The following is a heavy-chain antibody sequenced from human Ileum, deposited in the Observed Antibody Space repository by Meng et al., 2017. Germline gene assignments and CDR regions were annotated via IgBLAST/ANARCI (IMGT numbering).Heavy chain of an antibody. D-gene: IGHD3-10*01. CDR1: GGSFSGYY. Sequence: QVQLQQWGAGLLKPSETSSLTCAGYGGSFSGYYGTWIRQPPGKGLEWIGEIHHSGSTNYNPSLKSRVTMSIDTSKIQFSLELSSVTAADAAVYYCARYGGSGSYWHFDPWGRGTLVTVSS. CDR2: IHHSGST. CDR3: ARYGGSGSYWHFDP. J-gene: IGHJ2*01. V-gene: IGHV4-34*01.